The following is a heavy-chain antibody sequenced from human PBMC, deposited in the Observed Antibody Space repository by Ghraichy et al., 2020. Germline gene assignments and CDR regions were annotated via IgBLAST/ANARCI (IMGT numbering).Heavy chain of an antibody. Sequence: SETLSLTCAVSGGSISSSNWWSWVRQPPGKGLEWIGEIYHSGSTNYNPSLKSRVTISVDKSKNQFSLKLSSVTAADTAVYYCARNRQYYSLYNWNDGVGEEGGGGYYYYGMDVWGQGTTVTVSS. V-gene: IGHV4-4*02. D-gene: IGHD1-1*01. CDR1: GGSISSSNW. CDR3: ARNRQYYSLYNWNDGVGEEGGGGYYYYGMDV. CDR2: IYHSGST. J-gene: IGHJ6*02.